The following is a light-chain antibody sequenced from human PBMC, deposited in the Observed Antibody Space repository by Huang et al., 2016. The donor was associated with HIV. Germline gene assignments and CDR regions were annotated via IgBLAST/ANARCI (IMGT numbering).Light chain of an antibody. V-gene: IGKV3-11*01. CDR2: DSS. J-gene: IGKJ4*01. CDR3: QQHHSWLT. Sequence: IVLTQSPATLSLYLGERVTLSCRASQSISHHLAGDQQRPGQAPRRLIYDSSNRVAGGPARFSGSGSGTDFTLTISSLEPEDFALYYCQQHHSWLTFGGGTKVEVK. CDR1: QSISHH.